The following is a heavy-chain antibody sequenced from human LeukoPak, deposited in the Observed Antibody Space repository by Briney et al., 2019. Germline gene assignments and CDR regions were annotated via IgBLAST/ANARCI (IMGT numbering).Heavy chain of an antibody. CDR1: GFTFSSYS. CDR2: ISSSSSYI. V-gene: IGHV3-21*01. CDR3: ARVNSEWELFPPYY. D-gene: IGHD1-26*01. Sequence: PGGSLRLSCAASGFTFSSYSMNWVRQAPGKGLEWVSFISSSSSYIYYADSVKGRFTISRDNSKNTLYLQMGSLRAEDMAVYYCARVNSEWELFPPYYWGQGTLVTVSS. J-gene: IGHJ4*02.